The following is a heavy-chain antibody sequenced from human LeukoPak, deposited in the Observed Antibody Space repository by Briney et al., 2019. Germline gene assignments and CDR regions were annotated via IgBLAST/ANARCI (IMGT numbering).Heavy chain of an antibody. Sequence: GGSLRLSCAASAFTFSTYAMSWVRQAPGKGLEWVSGISNSGGSTPYADSVRGRFTISRDNSKSTLSLQMNSLRAEDTAIYYCATYRQVLLPFESWGQGTLVTVSS. CDR2: ISNSGGST. CDR3: ATYRQVLLPFES. D-gene: IGHD2-8*02. J-gene: IGHJ4*02. V-gene: IGHV3-23*01. CDR1: AFTFSTYA.